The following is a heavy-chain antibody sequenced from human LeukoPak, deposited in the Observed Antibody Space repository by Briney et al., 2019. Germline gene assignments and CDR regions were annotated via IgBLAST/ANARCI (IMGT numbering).Heavy chain of an antibody. CDR1: GFTFSSFG. Sequence: GGSLRLSCAASGFTFSSFGMHWVRQAPGKGLEWVAFIQYDESNKNYADSVKGRFTISRDNSRDTLYLQINSLRPDDTAVYYCAKDPHYFASGSFDYWGQGTQVTVSS. D-gene: IGHD3-10*01. CDR3: AKDPHYFASGSFDY. V-gene: IGHV3-30*02. CDR2: IQYDESNK. J-gene: IGHJ4*02.